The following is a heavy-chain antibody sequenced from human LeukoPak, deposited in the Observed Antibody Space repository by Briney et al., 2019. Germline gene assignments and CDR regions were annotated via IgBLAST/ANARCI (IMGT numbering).Heavy chain of an antibody. Sequence: GASVKVSCKASGYTFTSYGISWVRQAPGQGLEWMGWINPNSGGTNYAQKFQGRVTMTRDTSISTAYMELSRPRSDDTAVYYCARDGRYYDILTGSIHYYYYYMDVWGKGTTVTISS. CDR2: INPNSGGT. CDR1: GYTFTSYG. V-gene: IGHV1-2*02. D-gene: IGHD3-9*01. J-gene: IGHJ6*03. CDR3: ARDGRYYDILTGSIHYYYYYMDV.